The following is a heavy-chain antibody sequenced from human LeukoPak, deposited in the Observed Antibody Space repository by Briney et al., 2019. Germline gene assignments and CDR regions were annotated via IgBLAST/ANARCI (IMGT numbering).Heavy chain of an antibody. CDR2: NSSSSVYI. J-gene: IGHJ3*02. CDR3: ARDDLRDGAFDI. V-gene: IGHV3-21*01. CDR1: GCTFSKYH. Sequence: GGSLRLSCTASGCTFSKYHMNWVRQGQGPGQELVSSNSSSSVYIHYADSVKGRFTSSRDNGKNSLYLQMSSLTAEDTALFYCARDDLRDGAFDIWGQGTMVTVSS.